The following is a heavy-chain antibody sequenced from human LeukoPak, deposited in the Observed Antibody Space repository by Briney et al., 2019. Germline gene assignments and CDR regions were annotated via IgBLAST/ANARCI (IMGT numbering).Heavy chain of an antibody. V-gene: IGHV4-38-2*02. Sequence: SETLYLTCAVSGYSISSGYYWGWIRQPPGKGLEWIGSIYHSGSTYYNPSLKSRVTISVDTSKNQFSLKLSSVTAADTAVYYCARDPLGDSWGQGTLVTVSS. J-gene: IGHJ4*02. CDR1: GYSISSGYY. CDR2: IYHSGST. D-gene: IGHD1-26*01. CDR3: ARDPLGDS.